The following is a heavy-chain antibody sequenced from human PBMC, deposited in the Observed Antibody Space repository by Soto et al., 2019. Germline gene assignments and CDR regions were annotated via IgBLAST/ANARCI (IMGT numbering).Heavy chain of an antibody. CDR2: INHSGST. J-gene: IGHJ4*02. V-gene: IGHV4-34*01. CDR1: GGSFSGYY. D-gene: IGHD3-3*01. CDR3: ARILRFLEWLSSPTLFDY. Sequence: SETLSLTCAVYGGSFSGYYWSWIRQPPGKGLEWIGEINHSGSTNYNPSLKSRVTISVDTSKNQFSLTLSSVTAADTAVYYCARILRFLEWLSSPTLFDYWGQGTQVTVSS.